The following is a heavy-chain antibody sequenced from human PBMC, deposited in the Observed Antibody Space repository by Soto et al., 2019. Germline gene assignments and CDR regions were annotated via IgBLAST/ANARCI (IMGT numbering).Heavy chain of an antibody. D-gene: IGHD6-13*01. J-gene: IGHJ4*02. CDR2: ISGSGGST. Sequence: VGSLRLSCAASGFTFSSYAMSWVRQAPGKGLEWVSAISGSGGSTYYADSVKGRFTISRDNSKNTLYLQMNSLRAEDTAVYYCANHLAAGTKHPFDYWGQGTLVTVSS. CDR3: ANHLAAGTKHPFDY. CDR1: GFTFSSYA. V-gene: IGHV3-23*01.